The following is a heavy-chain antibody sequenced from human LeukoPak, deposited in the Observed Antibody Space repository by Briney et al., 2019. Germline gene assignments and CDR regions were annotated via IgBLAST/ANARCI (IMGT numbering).Heavy chain of an antibody. D-gene: IGHD6-6*01. CDR1: GGTFSSYA. V-gene: IGHV1-69*13. CDR3: ARDMRADIAAPSYYYYGMDV. J-gene: IGHJ6*02. Sequence: SVKVSCKASGGTFSSYAISWVRQAPGQGLEWMGGIIPIFGTANYAQKFQGRVTITADESTSTAYMELSSLRSEDTAVYYCARDMRADIAAPSYYYYGMDVWGRGTTVTVSS. CDR2: IIPIFGTA.